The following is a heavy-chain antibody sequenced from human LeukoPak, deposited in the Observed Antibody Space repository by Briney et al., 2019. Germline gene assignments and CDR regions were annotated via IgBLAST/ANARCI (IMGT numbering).Heavy chain of an antibody. Sequence: SQTLSLTCAISGDSVSSNSAAWNWTRQSPSRGLEWLGRTYYRSKWYNDYAVSVKSRIAINPDTSKNQFPLQLNSVTPEDTAVYYCARQDSSGWYWFDPWGQGTLVTVSS. CDR3: ARQDSSGWYWFDP. J-gene: IGHJ5*02. CDR1: GDSVSSNSAA. CDR2: TYYRSKWYN. V-gene: IGHV6-1*01. D-gene: IGHD6-19*01.